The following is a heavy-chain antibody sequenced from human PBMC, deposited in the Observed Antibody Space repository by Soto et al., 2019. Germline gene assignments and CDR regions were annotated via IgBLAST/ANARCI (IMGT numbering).Heavy chain of an antibody. Sequence: QVQLVQSGAEVKKPGSSVRVSCKASGTIFSSYTISWVRQAPGQGLEWMGRIIPILGETNSAQKFQGRVTLTADKSTNTAYMELNGLRLEDTGVYYCARGLGGRMDDWGQGTTVTVSS. D-gene: IGHD3-16*01. CDR3: ARGLGGRMDD. J-gene: IGHJ6*02. CDR2: IIPILGET. V-gene: IGHV1-69*08. CDR1: GTIFSSYT.